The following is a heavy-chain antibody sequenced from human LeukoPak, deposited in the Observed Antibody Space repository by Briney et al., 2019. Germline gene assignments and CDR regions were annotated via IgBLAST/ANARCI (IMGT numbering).Heavy chain of an antibody. CDR1: GGPFSGYY. CDR2: INHSGST. D-gene: IGHD3-3*01. Sequence: PSETLSLTCAVYGGPFSGYYWSWLRQPPGKGLEWIGEINHSGSTNYNPSLKSRVTISVDTSKNQFSLKLSSVTAADTAVYYCTRAMTYYDFWSGPKNWFDPWGQGTLVTVSS. V-gene: IGHV4-34*01. CDR3: TRAMTYYDFWSGPKNWFDP. J-gene: IGHJ5*02.